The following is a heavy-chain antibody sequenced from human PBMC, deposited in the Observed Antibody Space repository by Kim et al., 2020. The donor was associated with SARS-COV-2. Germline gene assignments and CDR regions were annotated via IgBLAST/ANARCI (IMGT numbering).Heavy chain of an antibody. CDR1: GGPLSSYY. J-gene: IGHJ4*02. Sequence: SETLSLTCTVSGGPLSSYYWSWIRQPPGKGLEWIGFIYRSVTTTYNPALKSRVTISVDRSKSQQFSLKMTSLTAADTAVYYCARALAGRRGNLPLAYWGQGSLVTVAA. CDR3: ARALAGRRGNLPLAY. CDR2: IYRSVTT. V-gene: IGHV4-4*08. D-gene: IGHD6-13*01.